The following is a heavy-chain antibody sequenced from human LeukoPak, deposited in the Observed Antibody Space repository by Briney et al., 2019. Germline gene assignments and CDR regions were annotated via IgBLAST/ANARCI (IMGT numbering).Heavy chain of an antibody. D-gene: IGHD3-10*01. V-gene: IGHV1-2*02. Sequence: ASVKVSCKASGYTFTGYYMHWVRQAPGQGLEWMGWINPNSGGTNYAQKFQGRATMTRDTSISTAYMELSRLRSDDTAVYYCVRSLMVRGVIFGYWGQGTLVTVSS. J-gene: IGHJ4*02. CDR3: VRSLMVRGVIFGY. CDR1: GYTFTGYY. CDR2: INPNSGGT.